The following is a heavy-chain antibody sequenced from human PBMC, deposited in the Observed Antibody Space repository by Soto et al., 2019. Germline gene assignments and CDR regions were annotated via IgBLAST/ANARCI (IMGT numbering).Heavy chain of an antibody. CDR3: ARDDFWSGYYSYYYGMDV. D-gene: IGHD3-3*01. J-gene: IGHJ6*02. Sequence: SETLSLTCTVSGGSISSSSYYWGWIRQPPGKGLEWIGSIYYSGSTYYNPSLKSRVTISVDTSKNQFSLKLSSVTAADTAVYYCARDDFWSGYYSYYYGMDVWGQGTTVT. V-gene: IGHV4-39*01. CDR1: GGSISSSSYY. CDR2: IYYSGST.